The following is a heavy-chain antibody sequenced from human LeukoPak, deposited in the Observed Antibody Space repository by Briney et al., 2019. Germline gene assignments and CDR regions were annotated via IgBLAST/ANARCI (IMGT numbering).Heavy chain of an antibody. J-gene: IGHJ6*04. V-gene: IGHV3-23*01. CDR2: ISGSGGTT. CDR3: AKLPRYCSGGSCYPLGMDV. CDR1: GFTFSSYA. Sequence: GSLRLSCAASGFTFSSYAMSWVRPAPGKGLDWVSGISGSGGTTYYADSVKGRFTISRDNSKNTQYLQMNSLRAEDTAVYYCAKLPRYCSGGSCYPLGMDVWGKGTTVIVSS. D-gene: IGHD2-15*01.